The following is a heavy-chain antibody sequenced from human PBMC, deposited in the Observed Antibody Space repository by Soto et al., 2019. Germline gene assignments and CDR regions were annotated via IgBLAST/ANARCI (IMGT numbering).Heavy chain of an antibody. J-gene: IGHJ4*02. D-gene: IGHD1-20*01. CDR3: ANPPRYNWNDVRAFEY. CDR2: IKQDGSEK. CDR1: GVTSSSHW. Sequence: VGSLRLSWAASGVTSSSHWMSWVSQAPGKGLEWVANIKQDGSEKYYVDSVKGRFTISRDNAKNSLYLQMNSLRAEDTAVYYCANPPRYNWNDVRAFEYWGQGTLVTGSS. V-gene: IGHV3-7*01.